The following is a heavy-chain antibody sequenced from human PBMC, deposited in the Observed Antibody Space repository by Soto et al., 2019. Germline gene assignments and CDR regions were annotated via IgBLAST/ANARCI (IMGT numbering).Heavy chain of an antibody. V-gene: IGHV1-69*13. CDR3: ARGGRLYYYDSSGYAWFDP. D-gene: IGHD3-22*01. CDR1: GGTFSSYA. J-gene: IGHJ5*02. CDR2: IIPIFGTA. Sequence: SVKVSCKASGGTFSSYAISWVRQAPGQGLEWMGGIIPIFGTANYAQKFQGRVTITADESTSTAYMELSSLRSEDTAVYYCARGGRLYYYDSSGYAWFDPWGQGTLVTVSS.